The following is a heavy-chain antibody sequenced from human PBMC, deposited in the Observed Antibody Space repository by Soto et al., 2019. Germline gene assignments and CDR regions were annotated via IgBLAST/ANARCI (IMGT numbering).Heavy chain of an antibody. CDR1: GYTFTCYY. D-gene: IGHD3-10*01. CDR3: AKDLWFGESGHYYYMDV. Sequence: ASVKVSCKASGYTFTCYYMHSVRQAPGQGLEWMGWINPNSGGTNYADSVKGRFTISRDNSKNTLYLQMNSLRAEDTAVYYCAKDLWFGESGHYYYMDVWGKGTTVTVSS. J-gene: IGHJ6*03. V-gene: IGHV1-2*02. CDR2: INPNSGGT.